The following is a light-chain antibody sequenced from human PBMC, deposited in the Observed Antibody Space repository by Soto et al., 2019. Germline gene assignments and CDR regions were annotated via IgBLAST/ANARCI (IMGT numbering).Light chain of an antibody. CDR2: EAS. CDR1: QSVSSCY. V-gene: IGKV3-20*01. Sequence: EIVLTQSPGTLSLSPGERATLSCRASQSVSSCYLAWYQQKPGQAPRLLTYEASSRAPGIPDRFSGSGSGTDFTLTISRLQPEDFAVYYCQQYGSSTITFGPGTTVDIK. CDR3: QQYGSSTIT. J-gene: IGKJ3*01.